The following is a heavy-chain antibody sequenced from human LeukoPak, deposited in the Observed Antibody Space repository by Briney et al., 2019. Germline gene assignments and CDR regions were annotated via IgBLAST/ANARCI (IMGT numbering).Heavy chain of an antibody. D-gene: IGHD5-24*01. V-gene: IGHV4-34*01. CDR1: GGSFSGYY. J-gene: IGHJ4*02. Sequence: PSETLSLTCAVYGGSFSGYYWSWIRQPPGKGLEWIGEINHSGSTNYNPSLKSRVTISVDTSKNQFSLKLSSVTAADTAVYYCARPGRGYNSALDYWGQGTLVTVSS. CDR2: INHSGST. CDR3: ARPGRGYNSALDY.